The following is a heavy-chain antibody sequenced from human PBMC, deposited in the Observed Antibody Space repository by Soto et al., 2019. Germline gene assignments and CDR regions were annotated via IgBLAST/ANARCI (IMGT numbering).Heavy chain of an antibody. Sequence: QVQLVQSGAEVKKPGSSVKVSCKASGGTFSSYAISWVRQAPGQGLEWLGGIIPIFGTANDAQKFQGRVTITADESTSTAYMELSSLRSEDTAVYYCARGGVNYDIVTGHNWFDPWGQGTLVTVSS. V-gene: IGHV1-69*01. J-gene: IGHJ5*02. CDR3: ARGGVNYDIVTGHNWFDP. D-gene: IGHD3-9*01. CDR1: GGTFSSYA. CDR2: IIPIFGTA.